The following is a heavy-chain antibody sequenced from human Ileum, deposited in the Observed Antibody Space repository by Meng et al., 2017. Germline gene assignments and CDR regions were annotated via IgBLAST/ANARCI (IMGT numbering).Heavy chain of an antibody. CDR1: GGSISSGDYY. Sequence: QAQLQESGPRLVKPSQTLSRTCTVPGGSISSGDYYWSWVRQSPGKGPEWIGYIYSNGNTYSNPSLRGRLMISIDTSKNQFSLKLSSVTAADTAVYYCARAPKYCTNAVCSRPLDSWGQGTLVTVSS. J-gene: IGHJ4*02. CDR2: IYSNGNT. V-gene: IGHV4-30-4*01. D-gene: IGHD2-8*01. CDR3: ARAPKYCTNAVCSRPLDS.